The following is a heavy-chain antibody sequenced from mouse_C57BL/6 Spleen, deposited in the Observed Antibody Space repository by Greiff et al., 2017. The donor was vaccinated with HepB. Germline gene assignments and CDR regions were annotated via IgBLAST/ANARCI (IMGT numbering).Heavy chain of an antibody. CDR3: ARGGFPYYFDY. Sequence: QVQLQQSGPELVKPWASVKISCKASGYAFSSSWMNWVKQRPGKGLEWIGRIYPGDGDTNYNGKFKGKATLTADKSSSTAYMQLSSLTSEDSAVYFCARGGFPYYFDYWGQGTTLTVSS. J-gene: IGHJ2*01. CDR2: IYPGDGDT. V-gene: IGHV1-82*01. CDR1: GYAFSSSW.